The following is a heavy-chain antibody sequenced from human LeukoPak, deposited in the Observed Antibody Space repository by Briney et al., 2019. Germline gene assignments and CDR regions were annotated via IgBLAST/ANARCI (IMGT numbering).Heavy chain of an antibody. CDR2: IYYSEST. J-gene: IGHJ4*02. D-gene: IGHD3-22*01. Sequence: PSQTLSLTCAVSGGSISSGGYYWSWIRQPPGKGLEWIGYIYYSESTNYNPSLKSRVTISTDTSKSQFSLNLRSVTAEDTGIYYCARGRCRNSGCRPYFDYWGQGTQVTVSS. CDR1: GGSISSGGYY. V-gene: IGHV4-61*08. CDR3: ARGRCRNSGCRPYFDY.